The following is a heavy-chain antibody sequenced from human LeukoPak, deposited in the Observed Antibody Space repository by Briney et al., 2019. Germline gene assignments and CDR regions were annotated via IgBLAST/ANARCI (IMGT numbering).Heavy chain of an antibody. CDR3: ARETNDSGYDSSSGSYFDY. Sequence: SETLSLTCTVSGGSISSSNYYWGWIRQPPGKGLEWIGSIYYSGSTYYNPSLKSRVTISVDTSKNQFSLKLSSVTAADTAVYYCARETNDSGYDSSSGSYFDYWGQGTLVTVSS. D-gene: IGHD5-12*01. J-gene: IGHJ4*02. V-gene: IGHV4-39*07. CDR2: IYYSGST. CDR1: GGSISSSNYY.